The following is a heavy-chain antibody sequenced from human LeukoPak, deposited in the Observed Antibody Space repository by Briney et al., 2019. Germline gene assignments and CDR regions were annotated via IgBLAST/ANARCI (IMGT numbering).Heavy chain of an antibody. D-gene: IGHD6-6*01. CDR2: IVVGSGNT. CDR3: AAAPARIRAFDI. J-gene: IGHJ3*02. V-gene: IGHV1-58*02. CDR1: GFTFTSSA. Sequence: SVKVSCKASGFTFTSSAMQWVRQARGQRLEWIGWIVVGSGNTNYAQKFQERVTITRDMSTSTAYMELSSLRSEDTAVYYCAAAPARIRAFDIWGQGTMVTVSS.